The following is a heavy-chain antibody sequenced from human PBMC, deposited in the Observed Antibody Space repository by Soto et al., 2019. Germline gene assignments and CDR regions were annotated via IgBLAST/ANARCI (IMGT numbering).Heavy chain of an antibody. J-gene: IGHJ4*02. Sequence: ELQLVESGGGLIQPGGSLRLSCAASGLTVTRNYMTWVRLAPGKGLECVSTIHTGGKTFYTDCVKGRFSVSRDASKNTVDLQMNTLSVEDTALYYCAEGGSKRVRGAIVEVFHLEFWGRGTVVTVSS. CDR3: AEGGSKRVRGAIVEVFHLEF. D-gene: IGHD3-10*01. V-gene: IGHV3-53*02. CDR2: IHTGGKT. CDR1: GLTVTRNY.